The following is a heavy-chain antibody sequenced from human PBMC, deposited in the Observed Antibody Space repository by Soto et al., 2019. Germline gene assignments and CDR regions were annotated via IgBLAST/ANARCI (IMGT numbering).Heavy chain of an antibody. V-gene: IGHV1-18*01. CDR1: GYTFTSYG. CDR3: APAYGLLYYDFWSGYYSWDDSDY. CDR2: ISAYNGNT. J-gene: IGHJ4*02. D-gene: IGHD3-3*01. Sequence: ASVKVSCKASGYTFTSYGISWVRQAPGQGLEWMGWISAYNGNTNYAQKLQGRVTMTTDTSTSTAYMELRSLRSDDTAVYYCAPAYGLLYYDFWSGYYSWDDSDYWGQGTLVTVSS.